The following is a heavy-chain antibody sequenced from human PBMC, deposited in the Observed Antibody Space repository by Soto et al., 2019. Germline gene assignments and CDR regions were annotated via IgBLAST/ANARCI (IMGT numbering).Heavy chain of an antibody. V-gene: IGHV3-23*04. J-gene: IGHJ6*02. D-gene: IGHD3-16*01. Sequence: EVQLVESGGGLVQPGGSLRLSCAASRFTFSSYTMSWVRQAPGKGLEWISTIGGSAGGTYYADSVKGRFTISRDNSKITLYVQMDSLRAEDTDVYYCAKVGGATIRNGMDVWGQGTTVTVSS. CDR3: AKVGGATIRNGMDV. CDR2: IGGSAGGT. CDR1: RFTFSSYT.